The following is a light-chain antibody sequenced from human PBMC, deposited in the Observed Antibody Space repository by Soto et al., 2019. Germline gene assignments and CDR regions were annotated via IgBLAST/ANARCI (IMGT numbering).Light chain of an antibody. V-gene: IGLV1-44*01. CDR3: ATWDDSRNGYV. CDR1: SSNIGSNT. J-gene: IGLJ1*01. CDR2: DND. Sequence: QSVLTQPPSASGTPGQRVTISASGSSSNIGSNTVSWYRHLPGTAPKLLIYDNDERPSGVPARFSGSKSGTSASLAISGLQSEDEGDYYCATWDDSRNGYVFGPGTKVTVL.